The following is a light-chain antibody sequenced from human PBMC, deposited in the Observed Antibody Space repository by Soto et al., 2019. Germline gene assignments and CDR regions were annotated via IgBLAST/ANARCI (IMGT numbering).Light chain of an antibody. CDR3: CSYAGSSTFWV. J-gene: IGLJ1*01. Sequence: QSVLTHPASVSGSPGQSITISCTGTSSDVGSYNLVSWYQQHPGKAPKLMIYEVSKRPSGVSNRFSGSKSGNTASLTISGLQAEDEADYYCCSYAGSSTFWVFGTGTKVTVL. CDR2: EVS. V-gene: IGLV2-23*02. CDR1: SSDVGSYNL.